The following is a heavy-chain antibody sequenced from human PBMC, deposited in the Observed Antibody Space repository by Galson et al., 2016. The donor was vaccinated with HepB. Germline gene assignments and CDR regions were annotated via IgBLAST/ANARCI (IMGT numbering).Heavy chain of an antibody. CDR3: ARDFLYGDNLPDAFDV. CDR2: VSGSGASP. J-gene: IGHJ3*01. Sequence: SLRLSCAASGFTFSSYARSWVGQAPGKGLEWVTFVSGSGASPHYAESVKSRFTISRDNSKNTLDLQMNSLRADDSAIYFCARDFLYGDNLPDAFDVWGQGTMVTVSS. CDR1: GFTFSSYA. V-gene: IGHV3-23*01. D-gene: IGHD4/OR15-4a*01.